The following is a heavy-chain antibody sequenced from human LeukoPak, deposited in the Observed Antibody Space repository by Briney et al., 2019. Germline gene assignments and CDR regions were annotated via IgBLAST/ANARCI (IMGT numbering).Heavy chain of an antibody. CDR3: ARDPPYYGSMDV. V-gene: IGHV1-18*01. CDR1: GYTFTSYG. Sequence: ASVKVSCKASGYTFTSYGISWVRQAPGQGLEWMGWISAYNGNTNYAQKLQGRVTMTTDTSTSTAYMELRSLRSGDTAVYYCARDPPYYGSMDVWGQGTTVTVSS. CDR2: ISAYNGNT. D-gene: IGHD3-10*01. J-gene: IGHJ6*02.